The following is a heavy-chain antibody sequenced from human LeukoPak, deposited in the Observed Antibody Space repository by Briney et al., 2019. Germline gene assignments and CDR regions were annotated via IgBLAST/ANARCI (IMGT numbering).Heavy chain of an antibody. V-gene: IGHV3-21*01. J-gene: IGHJ4*02. CDR3: ARGTLNIPGEHGAFDY. CDR1: GFTFSSYS. Sequence: GGSLRLSCAASGFTFSSYSMNWVRQAPGKGLEWVSSISTSSSYIHYADSVKGRITISRDNAKNSLYLQMNSLRAEDTAVYYCARGTLNIPGEHGAFDYWGQGTLVTVSS. D-gene: IGHD1-14*01. CDR2: ISTSSSYI.